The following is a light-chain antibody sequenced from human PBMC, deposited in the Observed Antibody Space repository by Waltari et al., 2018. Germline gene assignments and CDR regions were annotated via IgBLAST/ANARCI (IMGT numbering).Light chain of an antibody. J-gene: IGKJ1*01. CDR2: AAS. CDR3: QQSYSTPPAT. V-gene: IGKV1-39*01. CDR1: QSISSY. Sequence: DRVTITCRASQSISSYLNWYQQKPGKAPKLLIYAASSLQSGVPSRFSGSGSGTDFTLTISSLQPEDFATYYCQQSYSTPPATFGQGTKVEIK.